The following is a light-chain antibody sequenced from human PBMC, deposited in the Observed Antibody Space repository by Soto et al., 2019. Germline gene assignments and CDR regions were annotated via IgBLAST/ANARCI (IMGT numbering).Light chain of an antibody. CDR1: QSVSSY. CDR2: DAS. CDR3: QQRSNWQVAT. J-gene: IGKJ4*01. V-gene: IGKV3-11*01. Sequence: EIVVTQSPATLSLSPGERATLSCRASQSVSSYLAWYQQKPGQAPRLLIYDASNRATGIPARFSGSGSGTDFTLTISSLGPEDFAVYYCQQRSNWQVATFGGGTKVEIK.